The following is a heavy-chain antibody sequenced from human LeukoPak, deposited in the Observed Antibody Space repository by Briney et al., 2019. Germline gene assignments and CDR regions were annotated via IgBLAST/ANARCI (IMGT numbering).Heavy chain of an antibody. CDR1: GGSISSYY. V-gene: IGHV4-4*07. Sequence: SETLSLSCAVSGGSISSYYWSWIRQPAGGGLGWIGRIYTSGSTNYNPSLKSRVTMSVDTSKNQFYLELSCVTAADTAVYYCAREAQYYDFWGGYRRGYYFDYWGQGTMVTVSS. CDR2: IYTSGST. D-gene: IGHD3-3*01. J-gene: IGHJ4*02. CDR3: AREAQYYDFWGGYRRGYYFDY.